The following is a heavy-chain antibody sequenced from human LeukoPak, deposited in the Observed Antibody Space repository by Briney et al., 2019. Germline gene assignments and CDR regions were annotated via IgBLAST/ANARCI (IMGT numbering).Heavy chain of an antibody. D-gene: IGHD6-6*01. V-gene: IGHV3-11*01. CDR2: ISPNGTDI. Sequence: GGSLRLSCAASGFIFSDYYMSWIRQSPGKGLEWISYISPNGTDICSIDSVRGRFIISRDNAKNSLYLQMNSLRAEDTAVYYRASGSSSVGYWGQGTLVTVSS. CDR1: GFIFSDYY. CDR3: ASGSSSVGY. J-gene: IGHJ4*02.